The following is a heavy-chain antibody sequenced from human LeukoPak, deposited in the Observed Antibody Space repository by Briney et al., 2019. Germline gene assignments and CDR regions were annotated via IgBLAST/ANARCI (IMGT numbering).Heavy chain of an antibody. D-gene: IGHD6-13*01. J-gene: IGHJ4*02. CDR2: ITNNGDTT. CDR3: VRRGIHTYDY. CDR1: GFTFSSYA. Sequence: GGSLRLSCAASGFTFSSYAMHWVRQAPGKGLEYVSAITNNGDTTYYADSVKGRFIVSRDNSKNTLYLQMASLRAEDLALYCCVRRGIHTYDYWGQGTLVTVSA. V-gene: IGHV3-64*02.